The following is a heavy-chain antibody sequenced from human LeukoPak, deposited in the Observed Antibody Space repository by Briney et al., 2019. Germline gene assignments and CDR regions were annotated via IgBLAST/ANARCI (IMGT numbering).Heavy chain of an antibody. CDR3: ARGTAPADPYYFDY. CDR1: GGSFSGYY. Sequence: SETLSLTCAVYGGSFSGYYWSWIRQPPGKGLEWIGEINHSGSTNYNPSLKSRVTISVDRSKNQFSLKLSSVTAADTAVYYCARGTAPADPYYFDYWGQGTLVTVSS. J-gene: IGHJ4*02. V-gene: IGHV4-34*01. CDR2: INHSGST.